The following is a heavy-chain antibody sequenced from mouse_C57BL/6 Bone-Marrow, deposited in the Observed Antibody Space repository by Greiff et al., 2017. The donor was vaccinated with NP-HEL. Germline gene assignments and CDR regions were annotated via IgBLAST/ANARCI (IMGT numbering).Heavy chain of an antibody. V-gene: IGHV5-16*01. CDR2: ITYDGSST. D-gene: IGHD2-4*01. J-gene: IGHJ4*01. CDR1: GFTFSDYY. CDR3: AREGGLRRRTYAMDY. Sequence: EVKVEASEGGLVQPGSSMKLSCTTSGFTFSDYYMAWVRQVPEKGLDWVANITYDGSSTYYLDSLKSRFIISRDNAKNILYLQMSSLKSEDTATYYCAREGGLRRRTYAMDYWGQGTSVTVSS.